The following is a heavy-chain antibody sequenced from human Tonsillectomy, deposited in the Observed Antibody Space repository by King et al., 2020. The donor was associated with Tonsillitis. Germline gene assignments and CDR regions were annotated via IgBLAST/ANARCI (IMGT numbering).Heavy chain of an antibody. D-gene: IGHD4-17*01. V-gene: IGHV3-30*18. CDR3: AKDLRDYGDYGFDY. CDR1: GFTFSSYG. CDR2: ISYDGSNK. Sequence: VQLVEFGGGVVQPGRSLRLSCAASGFTFSSYGMHWVRQAPGKGLEWVAVISYDGSNKYYADSVKGRFTISRDNSKNTLYLQMNSLRAEDPAVYYCAKDLRDYGDYGFDYWGQGTLVTVSS. J-gene: IGHJ4*02.